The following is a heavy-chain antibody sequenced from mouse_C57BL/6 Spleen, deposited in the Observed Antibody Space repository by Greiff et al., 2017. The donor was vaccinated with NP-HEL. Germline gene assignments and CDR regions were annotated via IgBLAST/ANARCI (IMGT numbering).Heavy chain of an antibody. V-gene: IGHV1-81*01. D-gene: IGHD1-1*01. CDR2: IYPRSGNT. Sequence: LVESGAELARPGASVKLSCKASGYTFTSYGISWVKQRTGPGLEWIGEIYPRSGNTYYNEKFKGKATLTADKSSSTAYMELRSLTSEDSAVYFCARAQNYYGNAMDYWGQGTSVTVSS. J-gene: IGHJ4*01. CDR1: GYTFTSYG. CDR3: ARAQNYYGNAMDY.